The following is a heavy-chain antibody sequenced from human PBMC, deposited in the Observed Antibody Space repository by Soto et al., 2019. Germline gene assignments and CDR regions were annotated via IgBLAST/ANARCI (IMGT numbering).Heavy chain of an antibody. D-gene: IGHD6-13*01. CDR3: ARHIGIEGSSWYRNPRAYYYYYGMDV. V-gene: IGHV5-51*01. CDR2: IYPGDSDT. J-gene: IGHJ6*02. CDR1: GYSFTSYW. Sequence: GESLKISCKGSGYSFTSYWIGWVRQMPGKGLEWMGIIYPGDSDTRYSPSFQGQVTISADKSISTAYLQWSSLKASDTAMYYCARHIGIEGSSWYRNPRAYYYYYGMDVWGQGTTVTVSS.